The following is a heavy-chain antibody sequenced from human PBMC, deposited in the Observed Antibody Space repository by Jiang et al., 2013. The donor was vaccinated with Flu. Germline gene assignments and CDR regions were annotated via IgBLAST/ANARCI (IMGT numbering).Heavy chain of an antibody. V-gene: IGHV3-30*04. CDR1: GFTFSSYA. CDR2: ISYDGSNK. D-gene: IGHD6-6*01. Sequence: VQLLESGGGVVQPGRSLRLSCAASGFTFSSYAMHWVRQAPGKGLEWVAVISYDGSNKYYADSVKGRFTISRDNSKNTLYLQMNSLRAEDTAVYYCARAIAARPGYFDYWGQG. J-gene: IGHJ4*02. CDR3: ARAIAARPGYFDY.